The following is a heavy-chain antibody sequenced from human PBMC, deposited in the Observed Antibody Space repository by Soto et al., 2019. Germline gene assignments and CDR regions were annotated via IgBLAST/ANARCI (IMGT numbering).Heavy chain of an antibody. J-gene: IGHJ4*02. D-gene: IGHD3-16*01. CDR2: ISYDGSNK. CDR1: GFTFSSYG. V-gene: IGHV3-30*18. Sequence: QVQLVESGGGVVQPGRSLRLSCAASGFTFSSYGMHWVRQAPGKGLEWVAVISYDGSNKYYADSVKGRFTISRDNSKNTLYLQMNSLRAEDTAVYYCAKMITFGGTVGYWGQGTLVTVSS. CDR3: AKMITFGGTVGY.